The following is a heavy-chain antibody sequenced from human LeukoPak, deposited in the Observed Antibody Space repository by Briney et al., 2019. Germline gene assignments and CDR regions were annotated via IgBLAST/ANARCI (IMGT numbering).Heavy chain of an antibody. CDR3: AKDRFGNYDYVWGSYRAPKGYFDY. V-gene: IGHV3-23*01. D-gene: IGHD3-16*02. Sequence: GGSLRLSCAASGFTFSSYAMSWVCQAPGPGLEWVSAISGCGGSTYYADSVKGRFTISRDNSKNTLYLQMNSLIAEDTAVYYCAKDRFGNYDYVWGSYRAPKGYFDYWGQGTLVTVSS. CDR1: GFTFSSYA. J-gene: IGHJ4*02. CDR2: ISGCGGST.